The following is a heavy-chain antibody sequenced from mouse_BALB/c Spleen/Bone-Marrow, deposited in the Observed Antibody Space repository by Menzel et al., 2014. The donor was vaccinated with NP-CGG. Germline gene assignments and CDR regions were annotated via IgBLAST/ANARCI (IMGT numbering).Heavy chain of an antibody. CDR1: GYTFTSYW. CDR2: IYPSDSYT. Sequence: QVQLQQPGTDLVRPGASVKLSCKASGYTFTSYWINWVKQRPGQGLEWIGNIYPSDSYTNYNQKFKDKATLTVDKSSSTAYMHRSSPTSEDSAVYYCTRDDGGFAYWGQGTLVTVSA. J-gene: IGHJ3*01. V-gene: IGHV1-69*02. D-gene: IGHD2-3*01. CDR3: TRDDGGFAY.